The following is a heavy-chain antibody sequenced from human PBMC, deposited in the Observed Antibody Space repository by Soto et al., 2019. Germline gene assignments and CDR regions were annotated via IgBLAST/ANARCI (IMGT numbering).Heavy chain of an antibody. CDR3: AQETGLAVDGLHYFDY. J-gene: IGHJ4*01. D-gene: IGHD6-19*01. CDR1: GYTLTELS. Sequence: ASVKVSCKVSGYTLTELSMHWVRQAPGKGLEWMGGFDPEDGETIYAQKFQGRVTMTEDTSTDTAYMEMSSLRSEDTAVYYCAQETGLAVDGLHYFDYWGHGTLVNVS. CDR2: FDPEDGET. V-gene: IGHV1-24*01.